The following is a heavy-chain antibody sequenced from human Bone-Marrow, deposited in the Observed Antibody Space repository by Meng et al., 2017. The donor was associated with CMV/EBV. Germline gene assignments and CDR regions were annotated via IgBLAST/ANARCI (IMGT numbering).Heavy chain of an antibody. D-gene: IGHD3-10*01. J-gene: IGHJ4*02. CDR3: AKPNYGSGSYIDY. CDR1: GFTFSSYS. V-gene: IGHV3-48*01. CDR2: ISSSSSTI. Sequence: GGSLRLSGAASGFTFSSYSMNWVRQAPGKGLEWVSYISSSSSTIYYADSVKGRFTISRDNSKNTLYLQMNSLRAEDTAVYYCAKPNYGSGSYIDYWGQGTLDTVSS.